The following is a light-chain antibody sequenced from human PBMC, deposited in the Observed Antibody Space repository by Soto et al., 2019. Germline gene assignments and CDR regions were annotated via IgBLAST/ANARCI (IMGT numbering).Light chain of an antibody. Sequence: QSVLTQPPSVSGAPGQRVTISCTGSGSTIGAGNDLHWFQQLPGTAPKLLIYPNSNRPSGVPDRFSGSKSGTSASLAITGLQAEDEADYYCQSYDSSLSVLFGGGTKLTV. J-gene: IGLJ2*01. CDR3: QSYDSSLSVL. CDR2: PNS. CDR1: GSTIGAGND. V-gene: IGLV1-40*01.